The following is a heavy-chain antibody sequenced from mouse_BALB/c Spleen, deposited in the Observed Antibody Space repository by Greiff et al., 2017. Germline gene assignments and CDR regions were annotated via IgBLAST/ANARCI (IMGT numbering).Heavy chain of an antibody. CDR1: GYTFTDYN. CDR2: IYPYNGGT. V-gene: IGHV1S29*02. Sequence: EVQLQQSGPELVKPGASVKISCKASGYTFTDYNMHWVKQSHGKSLEWIGYIYPYNGGTGYNQKFKGKATLTVDNSSSTAYMELRSLTSEDSAVYYCARSGYYDYDGPPFDYWGQGTTLTVSS. CDR3: ARSGYYDYDGPPFDY. D-gene: IGHD2-4*01. J-gene: IGHJ2*01.